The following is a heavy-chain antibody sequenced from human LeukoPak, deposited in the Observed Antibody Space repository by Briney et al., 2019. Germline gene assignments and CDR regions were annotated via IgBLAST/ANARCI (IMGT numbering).Heavy chain of an antibody. V-gene: IGHV4-59*01. CDR2: IYYSGST. CDR3: ARDSPYCSSTSCYESSYYYYAMDV. Sequence: SETLSLTCTVSGGSISSYYWSWIWQPPGKGLEWIGYIYYSGSTNYNSSLNSRVTISVDTSKNQFSLKLSSVTAADTAVYYCARDSPYCSSTSCYESSYYYYAMDVWGQGTTVTVSS. D-gene: IGHD2-2*01. CDR1: GGSISSYY. J-gene: IGHJ6*02.